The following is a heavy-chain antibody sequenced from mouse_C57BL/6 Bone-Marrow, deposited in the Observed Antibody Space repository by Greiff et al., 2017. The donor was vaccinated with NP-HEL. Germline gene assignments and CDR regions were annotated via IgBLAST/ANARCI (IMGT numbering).Heavy chain of an antibody. D-gene: IGHD1-1*01. Sequence: VQLQQSGAELVRPGASVKLSCTASGFNIKDDYMHWVKQRPEQGLEWIGWIDPENGDTEYASKFQGKATITADTSSNTAYLQLSSLTSEDTAVYYCTGDYGSSSPFAYWGRGTLVTVSA. CDR2: IDPENGDT. CDR3: TGDYGSSSPFAY. V-gene: IGHV14-4*01. J-gene: IGHJ3*01. CDR1: GFNIKDDY.